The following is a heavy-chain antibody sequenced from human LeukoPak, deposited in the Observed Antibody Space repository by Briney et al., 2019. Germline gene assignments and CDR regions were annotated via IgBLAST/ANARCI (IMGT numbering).Heavy chain of an antibody. J-gene: IGHJ6*02. V-gene: IGHV3-23*01. CDR1: GFTFSSYA. CDR3: ARAPHYSNYGPYYYGMDV. D-gene: IGHD4-11*01. Sequence: GGSLRLSCAASGFTFSSYAMSWVRQAPGKGLEWVSAISGSGGSTYYADSVKGRFTISRDNAKNSLYLQMNSLRAEDTAVYYCARAPHYSNYGPYYYGMDVWGQGTTVTVSS. CDR2: ISGSGGST.